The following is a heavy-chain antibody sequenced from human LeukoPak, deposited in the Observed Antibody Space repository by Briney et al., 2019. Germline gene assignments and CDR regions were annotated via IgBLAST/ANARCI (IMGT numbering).Heavy chain of an antibody. J-gene: IGHJ6*02. CDR2: INQDGSEK. V-gene: IGHV3-7*01. Sequence: GGSLRLSCAASGFTFSDYWMTWVRQAPGKGLEWVANINQDGSEKNYVDSVKGRFTISRDNAKKSLYLQMNSLRVEDTAVYYCANEVSIARVVSYYCFGVWGQGATVAASS. CDR1: GFTFSDYW. D-gene: IGHD3-10*01. CDR3: ANEVSIARVVSYYCFGV.